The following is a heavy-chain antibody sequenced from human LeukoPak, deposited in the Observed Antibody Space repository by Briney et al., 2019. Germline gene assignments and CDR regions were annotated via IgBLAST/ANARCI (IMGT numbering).Heavy chain of an antibody. CDR3: ASAWNSDY. J-gene: IGHJ4*02. CDR2: INHSGST. CDR1: GGSFSGYY. Sequence: KPSETLSLTCAVYGGSFSGYYWSWIRQPPGKGLEWIGEINHSGSTNYNPSLKSRVTISVDTSKNQFSLKLSSVTAADTAVYYCASAWNSDYWGQGTLVTVPS. D-gene: IGHD1-7*01. V-gene: IGHV4-34*01.